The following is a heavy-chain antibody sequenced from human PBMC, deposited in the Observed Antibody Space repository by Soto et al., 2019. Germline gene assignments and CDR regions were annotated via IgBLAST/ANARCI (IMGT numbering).Heavy chain of an antibody. CDR1: GGSFSGYY. CDR3: ARVGCCCGSCYYQSRYYYYYYYMDV. Sequence: PSETLSLTCAVYGGSFSGYYWSWIRQPPGKGLEWIGEINHSGSTNYNPSLKSRVTISVDTSKNQFSMKLSSVTAADTSVYYCARVGCCCGSCYYQSRYYYYYYYMDVWGKGTTVTVSS. J-gene: IGHJ6*03. D-gene: IGHD2-15*01. V-gene: IGHV4-34*01. CDR2: INHSGST.